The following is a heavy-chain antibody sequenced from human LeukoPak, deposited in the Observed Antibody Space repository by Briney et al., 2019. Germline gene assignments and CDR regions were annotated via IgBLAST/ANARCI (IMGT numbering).Heavy chain of an antibody. D-gene: IGHD6-6*01. CDR3: ARDFSSSSTVYYYYYMDV. Sequence: SETLSLTCTVSGGSISSYYWSWIRQPPGKGLEWIGYIYYSGSTNYNPSLKSRVTISVDTSKNQFSLKLSSVTAADTAVYYCARDFSSSSTVYYYYYMDVWGKGTTVTVSS. J-gene: IGHJ6*03. CDR1: GGSISSYY. CDR2: IYYSGST. V-gene: IGHV4-59*01.